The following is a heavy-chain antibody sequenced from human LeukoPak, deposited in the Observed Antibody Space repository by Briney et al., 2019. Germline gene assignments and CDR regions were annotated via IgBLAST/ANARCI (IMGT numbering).Heavy chain of an antibody. D-gene: IGHD3-10*01. V-gene: IGHV1-46*03. CDR2: INPSGGST. CDR1: GYTFTSYY. J-gene: IGHJ6*03. CDR3: ARGGHYYYYYMDV. Sequence: ASXXVSCKASGYTFTSYYMHWVRQAPGQGLEWMGIINPSGGSTSYAQKFQGRVTMTRDTSTSTVYMELSSLRSEDTTVYYCARGGHYYYYYMDVWGKGTTVTVSS.